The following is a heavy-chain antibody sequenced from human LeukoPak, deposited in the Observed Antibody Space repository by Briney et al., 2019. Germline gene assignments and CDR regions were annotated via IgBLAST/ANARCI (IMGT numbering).Heavy chain of an antibody. CDR3: AREAVAGHIDY. V-gene: IGHV3-23*01. CDR2: ISNNGGYT. J-gene: IGHJ4*02. CDR1: GFTFSSSA. D-gene: IGHD6-19*01. Sequence: GGSLRLSCTASGFTFSSSAMSWVRQAPGKGLEWVSAISNNGGYTYYADSVQGRFTISRDNSKSTLCLQMNSLRAEDTAVYYCAREAVAGHIDYWGQGTLVTVSS.